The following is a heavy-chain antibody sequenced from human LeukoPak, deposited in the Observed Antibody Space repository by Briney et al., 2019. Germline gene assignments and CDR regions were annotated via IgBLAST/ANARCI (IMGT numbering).Heavy chain of an antibody. CDR3: AKRTIVGATQWFDP. J-gene: IGHJ5*02. CDR1: GFTFSSYA. D-gene: IGHD1-26*01. CDR2: ISYDGSNK. V-gene: IGHV3-30-3*01. Sequence: PGGSLRLSCAASGFTFSSYAMHWVRQAPGKGLEWVAVISYDGSNKYYADSVKGRFTISRDNSKNTLYLQMNSLRAEDTAVYYRAKRTIVGATQWFDPWGQGTLVTVSS.